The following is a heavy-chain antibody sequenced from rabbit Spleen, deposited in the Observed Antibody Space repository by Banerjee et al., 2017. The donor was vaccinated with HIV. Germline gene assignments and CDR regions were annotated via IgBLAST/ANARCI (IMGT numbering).Heavy chain of an antibody. Sequence: QQQLEESGGGLVTPGGTLTLTCTVSGVSFSSIYWLCWVRQAPGKGLEWIACIDTSNGDTDYANWPKGRFTISKTSSTTVTLQMTSLTVADTATYFCARDTGSSFSTYGMDLWGPGTLVTVS. D-gene: IGHD8-1*01. V-gene: IGHV1S45*01. CDR3: ARDTGSSFSTYGMDL. CDR2: IDTSNGDT. CDR1: GVSFSSIYW. J-gene: IGHJ6*01.